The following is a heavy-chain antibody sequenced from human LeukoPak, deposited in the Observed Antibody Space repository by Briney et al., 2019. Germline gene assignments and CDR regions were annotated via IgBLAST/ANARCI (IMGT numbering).Heavy chain of an antibody. CDR2: FYPEDGET. CDR1: GYTLTELS. CDR3: ASSHYYDSSGYYYPY. V-gene: IGHV1-24*01. J-gene: IGHJ4*02. D-gene: IGHD3-22*01. Sequence: ASVKVSCKVSGYTLTELSMHWVRQAPGKGLEWMGGFYPEDGETIYAQKFQGRVTMTEDTSTDTAYMELSSLRSEDTAVYYCASSHYYDSSGYYYPYWGQGTLVTVSS.